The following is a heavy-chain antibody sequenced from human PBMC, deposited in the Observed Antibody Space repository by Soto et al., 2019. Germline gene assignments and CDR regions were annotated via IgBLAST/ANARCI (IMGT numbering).Heavy chain of an antibody. CDR1: GYSFTSYW. CDR2: IYPGDSDT. V-gene: IGHV5-51*01. J-gene: IGHJ6*03. Sequence: GESLKISCKGSGYSFTSYWIGWVRQMPGKGLEWMGIIYPGDSDTRYSPSFQGQVTISADKSISTAYLQWSSLKASDTAMYYCARADTATHYYCYYYMDVWGKGTTVTVSS. D-gene: IGHD5-18*01. CDR3: ARADTATHYYCYYYMDV.